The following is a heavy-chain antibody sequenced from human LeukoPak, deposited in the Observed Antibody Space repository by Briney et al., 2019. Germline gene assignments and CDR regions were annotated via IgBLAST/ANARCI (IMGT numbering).Heavy chain of an antibody. J-gene: IGHJ5*02. CDR2: IYYSGST. Sequence: PSETLSLTCTVSGGSISSYYWSWIRQPPGKGLEWIGYIYYSGSTNYNPSLKSRVTISVDTSKNQFSLKLSSVTAADTAVYYCARFGGTKYCSSTSCFLWFDPWGQGTLVTVSP. CDR1: GGSISSYY. D-gene: IGHD2-2*01. V-gene: IGHV4-59*01. CDR3: ARFGGTKYCSSTSCFLWFDP.